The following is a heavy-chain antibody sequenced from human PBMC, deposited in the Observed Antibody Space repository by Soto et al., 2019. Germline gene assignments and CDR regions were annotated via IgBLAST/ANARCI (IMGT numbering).Heavy chain of an antibody. V-gene: IGHV4-34*01. J-gene: IGHJ4*02. CDR1: GGSFSGYY. Sequence: PSETLSLTCAVYGGSFSGYYWSWIRQPPGKGLEWIGEINHSGSTNYNPSLKSRVTISVDTSKNQFSLKLSSVTAADTAVYYCARGGDILTGYYRLGIFDYWGQGTLVTVSS. D-gene: IGHD3-9*01. CDR2: INHSGST. CDR3: ARGGDILTGYYRLGIFDY.